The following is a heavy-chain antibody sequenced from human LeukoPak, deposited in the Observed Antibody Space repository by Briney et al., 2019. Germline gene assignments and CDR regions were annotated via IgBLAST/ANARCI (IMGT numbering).Heavy chain of an antibody. CDR1: GFTFSSYE. CDR2: ISSSGSTI. V-gene: IGHV3-48*03. D-gene: IGHD3-10*02. CDR3: AELGITMIGGV. J-gene: IGHJ6*04. Sequence: GSLRLSCAASGFTFSSYEMNWVRQAPGKGLEWVSYISSSGSTIYYADSVKGRFAISRDNAKNSLYLQMNSLRAEDTAVYYCAELGITMIGGVWGKGTTVTISS.